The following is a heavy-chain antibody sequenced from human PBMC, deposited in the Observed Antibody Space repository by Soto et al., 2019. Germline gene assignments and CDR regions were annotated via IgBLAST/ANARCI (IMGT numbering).Heavy chain of an antibody. D-gene: IGHD1-26*01. V-gene: IGHV3-33*01. Sequence: QVQLVESGGGVVQPGRSLRLSCAASGFTFSSYGMHWVRQAPGKGLEWVAVIWSDGSNKYYADSVKGRFTVSRDNSKNTLYLQMNRLRDEDTAVYYCGRRVSGNNYIDYWGQGTLVTVSS. CDR3: GRRVSGNNYIDY. J-gene: IGHJ4*02. CDR1: GFTFSSYG. CDR2: IWSDGSNK.